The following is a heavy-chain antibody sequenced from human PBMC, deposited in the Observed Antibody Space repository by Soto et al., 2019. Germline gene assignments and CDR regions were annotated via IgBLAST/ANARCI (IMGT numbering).Heavy chain of an antibody. CDR3: ARGDFMTGTGGRYYYCGLNV. Sequence: EVQLVESGGGLVQPGGSLRLSCAASGFTFSSYWMSWVRQAPGKGLEWVAYIKQDGSAIHYVDSVKGRVTISRDNAKNSLYLQMNSLRVEDTAVYHCARGDFMTGTGGRYYYCGLNVWGRGTTVTVS. V-gene: IGHV3-7*03. CDR2: IKQDGSAI. D-gene: IGHD3-9*01. J-gene: IGHJ6*02. CDR1: GFTFSSYW.